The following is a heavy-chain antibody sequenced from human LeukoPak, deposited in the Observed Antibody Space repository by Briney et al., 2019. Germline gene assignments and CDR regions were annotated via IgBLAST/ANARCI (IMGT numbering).Heavy chain of an antibody. CDR2: ISAYNGNT. J-gene: IGHJ4*02. D-gene: IGHD5-24*01. CDR1: GYTFTTDY. V-gene: IGHV1-18*04. Sequence: ASVKVSCKASGYTFTTDYIHWVRQAPGQGLEWMGWISAYNGNTNYAQKLQGRVTMTTDTSTSTAYMELRSLRSDDTAVYYCARGEEGATGFDYWGQGTLVTVSS. CDR3: ARGEEGATGFDY.